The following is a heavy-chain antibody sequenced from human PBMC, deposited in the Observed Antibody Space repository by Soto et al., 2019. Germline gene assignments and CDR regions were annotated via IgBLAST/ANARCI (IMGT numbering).Heavy chain of an antibody. CDR1: GFGLNTYV. CDR2: IWSDGINK. Sequence: QVQLVESGGGVVQPGRSLRLSCAASGFGLNTYVIHWVRQAPGTGLEWVAVIWSDGINKYYADSVKGRFTISRDDSKNSVYLQMNSLRAEATAVYYCARDPSGSNIQADYWGQGTLVTVSS. D-gene: IGHD4-4*01. J-gene: IGHJ4*02. CDR3: ARDPSGSNIQADY. V-gene: IGHV3-33*01.